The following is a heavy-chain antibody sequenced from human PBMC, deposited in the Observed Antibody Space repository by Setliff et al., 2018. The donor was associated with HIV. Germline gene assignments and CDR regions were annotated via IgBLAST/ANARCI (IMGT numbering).Heavy chain of an antibody. V-gene: IGHV4-39*01. CDR1: GGSFTSRSYY. CDR2: IFYSGIT. J-gene: IGHJ4*02. Sequence: PSETLSLTCTVSGGSFTSRSYYWGWIRQPPGKGLEWIGSIFYSGITYYNPSLKSRVTISVDTSKNQFSLNLTSVTAADTAVYYCARSKTFYDLWSNYYTGIPYWGQGTLVTVSS. D-gene: IGHD3-3*01. CDR3: ARSKTFYDLWSNYYTGIPY.